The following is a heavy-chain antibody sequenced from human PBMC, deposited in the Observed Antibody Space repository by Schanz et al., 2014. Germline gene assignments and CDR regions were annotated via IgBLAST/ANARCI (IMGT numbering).Heavy chain of an antibody. V-gene: IGHV4-59*08. CDR2: IHYSGST. J-gene: IGHJ6*02. CDR3: ARLNYDSSGYPYYYGMDV. Sequence: QVQLQESGPGLVKPSETLSLTCSVSGGSIRNYYWNWIRQPPGKGVEWIGYIHYSGSTNYNPSLESRVAMSVPPSKNQFPLKLSSVAAADTAVYYCARLNYDSSGYPYYYGMDVWGQGTTVTVSS. D-gene: IGHD3-22*01. CDR1: GGSIRNYY.